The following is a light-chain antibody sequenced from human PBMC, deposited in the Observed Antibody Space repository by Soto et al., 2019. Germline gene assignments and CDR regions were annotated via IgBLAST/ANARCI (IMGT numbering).Light chain of an antibody. V-gene: IGLV2-23*01. J-gene: IGLJ3*02. CDR2: EDN. CDR1: SSDIGSYDR. CDR3: CSYAGSNIFAV. Sequence: QLVLTQPASVSGSPGQSITISCTGTSSDIGSYDRVSWYQWHPGKAPKLIIYEDNRRPSEISNRFSGSKSGNTASLTISGLQAEDEADYYCCSYAGSNIFAVFGGGTKLTVL.